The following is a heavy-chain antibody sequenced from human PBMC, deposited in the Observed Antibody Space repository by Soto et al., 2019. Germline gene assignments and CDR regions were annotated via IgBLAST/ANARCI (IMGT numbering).Heavy chain of an antibody. CDR3: ARAPRSKVGIFYFDY. Sequence: GGSLRLSCAASGFTFSSYSMNWVRQAPGKGLEWVSSISSSSSYIYYADSVKGRFTISRDNAKNSLYLQMNSLRAEDTAVYYCARAPRSKVGIFYFDYWGQGTLVTVSS. D-gene: IGHD3-3*02. V-gene: IGHV3-21*01. CDR1: GFTFSSYS. J-gene: IGHJ4*02. CDR2: ISSSSSYI.